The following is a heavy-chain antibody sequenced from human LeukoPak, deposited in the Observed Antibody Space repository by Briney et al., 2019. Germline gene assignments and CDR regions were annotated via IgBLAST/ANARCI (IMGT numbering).Heavy chain of an antibody. CDR1: GFTFTSYA. Sequence: GGSQRLSCAASGFTFTSYAMSWVRQAPGKGLEWVSVLTGDGNTYYADSVKGRFTNSRDDSKNTLFLQMNSLRAEDTAVYFCAKVKWKLIGYLDYWGQGTLVTVSS. V-gene: IGHV3-23*01. CDR2: LTGDGNT. CDR3: AKVKWKLIGYLDY. J-gene: IGHJ4*02. D-gene: IGHD1-20*01.